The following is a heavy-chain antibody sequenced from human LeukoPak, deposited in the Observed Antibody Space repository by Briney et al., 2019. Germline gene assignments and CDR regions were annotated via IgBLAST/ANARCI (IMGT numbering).Heavy chain of an antibody. CDR3: ARLVSDYFDY. Sequence: GGSLRLSCAASGLTFSSYSMNWVRQAPGKRLEWVANIKEGGSEKHYVDSVKGRFTISRDNAKNSLYLQMNSLRAEDTAVYYCARLVSDYFDYWGQGTLVTVSS. D-gene: IGHD1-14*01. V-gene: IGHV3-7*05. CDR1: GLTFSSYS. CDR2: IKEGGSEK. J-gene: IGHJ4*02.